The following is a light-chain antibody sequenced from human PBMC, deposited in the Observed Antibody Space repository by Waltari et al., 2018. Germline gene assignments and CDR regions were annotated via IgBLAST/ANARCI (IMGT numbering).Light chain of an antibody. CDR3: TSYTRINTWV. Sequence: QSALTQPASVSGSPGQSITISCTGTSSDIGDYNFVSWYQQFPGKAPKLMIYEVSNRPLGFSNRFSGSKSGNTASLTISGLQAEDEADYYCTSYTRINTWVFGGGTKVTVL. CDR1: SSDIGDYNF. CDR2: EVS. J-gene: IGLJ3*02. V-gene: IGLV2-14*01.